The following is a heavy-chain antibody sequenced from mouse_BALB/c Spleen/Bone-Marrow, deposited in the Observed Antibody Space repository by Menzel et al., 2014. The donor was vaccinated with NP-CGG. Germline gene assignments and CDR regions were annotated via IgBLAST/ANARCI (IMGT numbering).Heavy chain of an antibody. V-gene: IGHV5-17*02. J-gene: IGHJ2*01. Sequence: EVKVEESGGGLVQPGGSRKLSCAASGFTFSSFGMHWVRQAPEKGLEWVAYISSGSSTIYYADTVVGRFTISRDNPKNTLFLQMTSLRSEDTAMYYCARSGSSSGYFDYWGQGTTLTVSS. CDR2: ISSGSSTI. CDR3: ARSGSSSGYFDY. CDR1: GFTFSSFG. D-gene: IGHD1-1*01.